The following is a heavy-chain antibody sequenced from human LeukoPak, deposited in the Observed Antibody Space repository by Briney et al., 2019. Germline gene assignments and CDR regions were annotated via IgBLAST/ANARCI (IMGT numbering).Heavy chain of an antibody. CDR1: GFTVSNAR. D-gene: IGHD3-3*01. CDR2: IESKNDGGTT. V-gene: IGHV3-15*04. Sequence: GGSLRLSCAVSGFTVSNARMNWVRQAPGGGLEWIGRIESKNDGGTTDYAAPVKGRFTISRDDSKNTVILHMNSLKTEDTAVYYCATVPGITAFGEVIDYWGQGTLVTISS. CDR3: ATVPGITAFGEVIDY. J-gene: IGHJ4*02.